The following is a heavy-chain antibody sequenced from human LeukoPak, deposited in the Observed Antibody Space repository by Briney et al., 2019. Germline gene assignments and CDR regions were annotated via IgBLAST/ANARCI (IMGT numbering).Heavy chain of an antibody. CDR3: ARDRAWNYFGY. CDR1: GFTFSRHG. D-gene: IGHD3-3*01. V-gene: IGHV3-30*03. CDR2: ISNDGSRK. J-gene: IGHJ4*02. Sequence: GRSLRLSCAPSGFTFSRHGMHWVRQAPGKGLEWVAIISNDGSRKYYAHSVEGRFTISRDNSKNTLYLQMDSLRAEDTAVYYCARDRAWNYFGYWGQGTLVIVSS.